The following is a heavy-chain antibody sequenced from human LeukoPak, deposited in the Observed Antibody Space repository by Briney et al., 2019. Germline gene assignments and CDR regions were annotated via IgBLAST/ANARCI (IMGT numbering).Heavy chain of an antibody. CDR3: ARGSGGPGAFDI. CDR2: VYYSGST. V-gene: IGHV4-59*01. J-gene: IGHJ3*02. Sequence: SETLSLTCTVSGGSISSYYWSWIRQPPGKGLEWIGYVYYSGSTNYNPSLKSRVTISVDTFKNQFSLKLSSVTAADTAVYYCARGSGGPGAFDIWGQGTMVTVSS. CDR1: GGSISSYY. D-gene: IGHD2-2*01.